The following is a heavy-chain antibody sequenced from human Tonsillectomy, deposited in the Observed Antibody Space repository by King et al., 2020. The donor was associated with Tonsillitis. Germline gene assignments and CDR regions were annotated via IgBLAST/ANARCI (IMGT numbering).Heavy chain of an antibody. CDR2: ISYDGSNK. CDR3: AKDLSDFGDYVLDY. Sequence: QLVQSGGGVVQPGRSLGLSCAASGFTFSSYGMHWVRQAPGKGLEWVAVISYDGSNKYYADSVRGRFTISRDNSKNTLFLQMNSLRAEDTALYYCAKDLSDFGDYVLDYWGQGTLVTVSS. J-gene: IGHJ4*02. D-gene: IGHD4-17*01. V-gene: IGHV3-30*18. CDR1: GFTFSSYG.